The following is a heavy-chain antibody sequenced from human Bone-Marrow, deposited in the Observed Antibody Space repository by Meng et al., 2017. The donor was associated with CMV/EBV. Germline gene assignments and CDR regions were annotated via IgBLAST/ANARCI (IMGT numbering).Heavy chain of an antibody. J-gene: IGHJ4*02. Sequence: VPVVQSGAEVKKPGSSVKVSCKASGYTFTSYGISWVRQAPGQGLEWMGWISAYNGNTNYAQKLQGRVTMTTDTSTSTAYMELRSLRSDDTAVYYCARDGPFGELFLYFDYWGQGTLVTVFS. V-gene: IGHV1-18*01. D-gene: IGHD3-10*01. CDR2: ISAYNGNT. CDR1: GYTFTSYG. CDR3: ARDGPFGELFLYFDY.